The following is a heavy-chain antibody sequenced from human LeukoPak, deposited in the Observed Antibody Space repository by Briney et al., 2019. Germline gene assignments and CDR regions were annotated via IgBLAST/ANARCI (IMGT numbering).Heavy chain of an antibody. CDR3: ARLSHYDILTGWFDP. D-gene: IGHD3-9*01. CDR2: IYPGDSDT. V-gene: IGHV5-51*01. Sequence: GESLKISCKGSGYSFTSYWIGWVRQMPGKGLEWMGIIYPGDSDTRYSPSFQGQVAISADKSISTAYLQWSSLKAPDTAMYYCARLSHYDILTGWFDPWGQGTLVTVSS. J-gene: IGHJ5*02. CDR1: GYSFTSYW.